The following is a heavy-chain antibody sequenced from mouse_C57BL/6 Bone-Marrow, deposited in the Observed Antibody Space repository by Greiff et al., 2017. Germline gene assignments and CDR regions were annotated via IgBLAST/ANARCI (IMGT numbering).Heavy chain of an antibody. CDR2: INPNNGGT. CDR1: GYTFTDYY. CDR3: ARDYYGSSWYFDV. V-gene: IGHV1-26*01. J-gene: IGHJ1*03. D-gene: IGHD1-1*01. Sequence: EVMLQQSGPELVKPGASVKISCKASGYTFTDYYINWVKESHGWSLEWIGDINPNNGGTSYNQKFKGKATLTVDKSSSTAYMELRSLTSEDSAVYYCARDYYGSSWYFDVWGTGTTVTVSS.